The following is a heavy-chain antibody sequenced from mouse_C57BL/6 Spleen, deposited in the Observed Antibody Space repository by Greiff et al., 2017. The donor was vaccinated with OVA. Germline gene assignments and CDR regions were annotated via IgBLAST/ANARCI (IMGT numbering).Heavy chain of an antibody. J-gene: IGHJ2*01. CDR1: GYTFTSYN. D-gene: IGHD4-1*01. CDR3: ARWGLTGTGDY. V-gene: IGHV1-12*01. Sequence: QVQLQQSGAELVRPGASVKMSCKASGYTFTSYNMPWVKQTPRQGLEWIGAIYPGNGDTSYNQKFKGKATLTVAKSSSTAYMQLSSLTSEDSAVYFCARWGLTGTGDYWGQGTTLTVSS. CDR2: IYPGNGDT.